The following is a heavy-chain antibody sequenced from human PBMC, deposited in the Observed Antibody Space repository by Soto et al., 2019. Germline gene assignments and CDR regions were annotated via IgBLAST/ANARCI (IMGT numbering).Heavy chain of an antibody. Sequence: EVQLLESGGGLVQPGGSLRLSCAASGLTFRNYAMTWVRQAPGKGPEWVSTVSGNGGETFYADSVKGRFTISRDNSKDTFYLIMKSLRVEDTAVYYCAKGGHQSFFAYWGQGTPVAVSS. CDR1: GLTFRNYA. CDR2: VSGNGGET. V-gene: IGHV3-23*01. CDR3: AKGGHQSFFAY. J-gene: IGHJ4*02. D-gene: IGHD2-2*01.